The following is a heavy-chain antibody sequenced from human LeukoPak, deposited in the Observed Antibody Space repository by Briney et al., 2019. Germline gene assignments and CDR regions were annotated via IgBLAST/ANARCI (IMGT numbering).Heavy chain of an antibody. CDR3: PTARIRDFWSGYSIDY. J-gene: IGHJ4*02. Sequence: ASVKVSCKVSGYTLTELSMHWVRQAPGKGLEWMGGFDPEDGETIYAQKFQGRVTMTEDTSTDTAYMELSSLRSEDTAVYYCPTARIRDFWSGYSIDYWGQGTLVTVSS. CDR1: GYTLTELS. D-gene: IGHD3-3*01. V-gene: IGHV1-24*01. CDR2: FDPEDGET.